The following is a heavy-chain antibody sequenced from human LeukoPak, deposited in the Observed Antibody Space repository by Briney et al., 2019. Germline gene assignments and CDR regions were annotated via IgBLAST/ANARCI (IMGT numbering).Heavy chain of an antibody. CDR1: GYTFTGYY. D-gene: IGHD3-10*01. CDR2: INPNSGGT. CDR3: ARGPYMVRGVTSEKYYFDY. V-gene: IGHV1-2*02. J-gene: IGHJ4*02. Sequence: APVKVSCKASGYTFTGYYMHWVRQAPGQGLEWMGWINPNSGGTNYAQKFQGRVTMTRDTSISTAYMELSRLRSDDTAVYYCARGPYMVRGVTSEKYYFDYWGQGTLVTVSS.